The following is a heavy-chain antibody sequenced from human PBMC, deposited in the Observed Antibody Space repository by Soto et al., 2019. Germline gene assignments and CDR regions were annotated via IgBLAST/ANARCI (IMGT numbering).Heavy chain of an antibody. J-gene: IGHJ6*02. V-gene: IGHV4-59*01. D-gene: IGHD3-3*01. CDR1: GCSISSYY. Sequence: SETLSLPGPVSGCSISSYYWSWIRQPPGKGLEWIGYIYYSGSTNYNPSLKSRVTISVDTSKNQFSLKLSSVTAADTAVYYCATLRFLEWRDGMDVWGQGTTVTVSS. CDR2: IYYSGST. CDR3: ATLRFLEWRDGMDV.